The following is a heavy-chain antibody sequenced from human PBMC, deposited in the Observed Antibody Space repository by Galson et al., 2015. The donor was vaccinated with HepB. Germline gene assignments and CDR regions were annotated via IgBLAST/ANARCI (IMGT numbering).Heavy chain of an antibody. J-gene: IGHJ4*02. CDR1: GGSVSSGPYH. CDR2: ISYNGDN. V-gene: IGHV4-39*07. CDR3: ARDWDIMATNCGGY. D-gene: IGHD5-12*01. Sequence: LSLTCSVSGGSVSSGPYHWGWIRQLPGKALEWITSISYNGDNYYNPSLRSRITASIDTSTNQFSLQLSSVTAADTAVYYCARDWDIMATNCGGYWGQGTLVTVSS.